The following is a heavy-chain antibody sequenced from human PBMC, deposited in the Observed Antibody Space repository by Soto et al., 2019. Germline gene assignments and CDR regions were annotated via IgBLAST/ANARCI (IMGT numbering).Heavy chain of an antibody. D-gene: IGHD2-15*01. CDR3: ARDGRIRRPDWYFDL. Sequence: AASGLTFSSYEMNWVRQAPGKGLEWVSYISRSGSTIYYADSVKGRVTISRDNAKNSLYLQMNSLRAEDTAVYYCARDGRIRRPDWYFDLWGRGTLVTVSS. CDR1: GLTFSSYE. V-gene: IGHV3-48*03. J-gene: IGHJ2*01. CDR2: ISRSGSTI.